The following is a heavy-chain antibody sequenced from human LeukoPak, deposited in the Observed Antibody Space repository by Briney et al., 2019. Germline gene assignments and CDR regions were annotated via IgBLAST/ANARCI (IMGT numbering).Heavy chain of an antibody. D-gene: IGHD6-25*01. CDR2: IYHSGST. J-gene: IGHJ5*02. CDR1: GGSISSGGYS. Sequence: SQTLSLTCAVSGGSISSGGYSWSWIRQPPGKGLEWIGYIYHSGSTYYNPSLKSRVTISVDRSKNQFSLKLSSVTAADTAVHYCARVVADGYFDPWGQGTLVTVSS. CDR3: ARVVADGYFDP. V-gene: IGHV4-30-2*01.